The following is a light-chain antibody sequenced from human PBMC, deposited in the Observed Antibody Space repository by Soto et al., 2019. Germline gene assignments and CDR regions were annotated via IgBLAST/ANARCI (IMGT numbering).Light chain of an antibody. CDR3: QHYHNWLGT. V-gene: IGKV3-15*01. J-gene: IGKJ4*01. CDR2: GAS. CDR1: QAISSN. Sequence: EIVMTQSPATLSVSRGERATLSCRANQAISSNLAWYQQKPGQAPRLLIYGASTRATGIPDRFSGSGSGTEVTLTISSLQSEDFAVYYCQHYHNWLGTFGGGTKVEIK.